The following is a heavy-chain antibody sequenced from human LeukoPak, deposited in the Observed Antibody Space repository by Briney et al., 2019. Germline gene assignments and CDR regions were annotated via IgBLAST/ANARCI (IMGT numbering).Heavy chain of an antibody. CDR1: GFTLSDYS. D-gene: IGHD3/OR15-3a*01. V-gene: IGHV3-21*01. CDR3: AREGYDLSQDYFAMDV. CDR2: ISPSSNYK. J-gene: IGHJ6*02. Sequence: GGSLRLSCAATGFTLSDYSMNWVRQAPGKGLEWVSYISPSSNYKYYADSLKGRITISRDNAKNSLYLQMNSLRAEDTAVYYCAREGYDLSQDYFAMDVWGQGTTVTVSS.